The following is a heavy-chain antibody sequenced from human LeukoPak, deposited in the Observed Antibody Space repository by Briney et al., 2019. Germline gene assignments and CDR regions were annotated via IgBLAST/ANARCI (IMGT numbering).Heavy chain of an antibody. J-gene: IGHJ5*02. CDR3: ARGYCSSTSCYELNWFDP. D-gene: IGHD2-2*01. CDR1: GFTFGDYA. Sequence: GGSLRLSCAASGFTFGDYAMHWVRQVPGKGLEWVSGISWNSGIIGYADSVKGRFTISRDNAKNSLYLQMNSLRAEDTALYYCARGYCSSTSCYELNWFDPWGQGTLVTVSS. CDR2: ISWNSGII. V-gene: IGHV3-9*01.